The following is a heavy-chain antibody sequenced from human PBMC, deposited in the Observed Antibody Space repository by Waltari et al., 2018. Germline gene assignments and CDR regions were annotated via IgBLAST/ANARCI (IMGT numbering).Heavy chain of an antibody. D-gene: IGHD1-1*01. CDR3: ARDRGRGLYLDT. CDR2: VRGDGKT. V-gene: IGHV4-4*02. Sequence: QVQLQESGPGLVKPSGTLCPICAVSGDSISTSDYWSWVRQPPGKGLEWIGQVRGDGKTNYNPSFASLVTMSLDTSTYHFALKLTSATAADTALYYCARDRGRGLYLDTWGQGTLVTVSP. CDR1: GDSISTSDY. J-gene: IGHJ4*02.